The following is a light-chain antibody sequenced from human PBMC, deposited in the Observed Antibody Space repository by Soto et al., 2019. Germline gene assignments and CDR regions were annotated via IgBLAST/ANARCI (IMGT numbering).Light chain of an antibody. V-gene: IGKV1-5*01. J-gene: IGKJ4*01. CDR2: DAS. CDR1: QSIAIW. CDR3: QQSYSTLALT. Sequence: DIRLTQSPSTLSAAVGDRVTITCRASQSIAIWLAWYHQKPGKAPKALIYDASRLESGVPSRFSGSGSGTEFTRTISSLQPEDFATYYCQQSYSTLALTFGGGTKVEIK.